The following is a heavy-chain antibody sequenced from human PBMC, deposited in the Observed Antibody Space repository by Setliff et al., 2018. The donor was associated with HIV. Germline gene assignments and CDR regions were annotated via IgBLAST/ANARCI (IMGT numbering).Heavy chain of an antibody. CDR2: SIPIFGTA. CDR3: ARRGWGGTTSLVGLDY. D-gene: IGHD1-26*01. CDR1: GGTFSSYA. Sequence: ASVKVSCKASGGTFSSYAISWVRQAPGQGLEWMGGSIPIFGTANYAQKFQGRVTITADESTGTAYMELGSLGSEDPAGYSGARRGWGGTTSLVGLDYWGQGTLVTVSS. J-gene: IGHJ4*02. V-gene: IGHV1-69*13.